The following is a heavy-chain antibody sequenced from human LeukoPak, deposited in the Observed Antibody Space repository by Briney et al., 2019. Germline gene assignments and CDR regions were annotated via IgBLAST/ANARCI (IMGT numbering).Heavy chain of an antibody. Sequence: ASVKVSCKASGYTFTGYYMHWVRQAPGQGLEWMGWISAYNGNTNYAQKLQGRVTMTTDTSTSTAYMELRSLRSDDTAVYYCAXDWDIVVVVAATTLGYWGQGTLVTVSS. D-gene: IGHD2-15*01. CDR3: AXDWDIVVVVAATTLGY. CDR2: ISAYNGNT. V-gene: IGHV1-18*04. J-gene: IGHJ4*02. CDR1: GYTFTGYY.